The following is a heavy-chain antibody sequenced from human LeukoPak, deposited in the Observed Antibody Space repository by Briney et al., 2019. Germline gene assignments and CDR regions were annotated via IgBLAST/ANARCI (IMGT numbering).Heavy chain of an antibody. Sequence: ASVKVSCEASGYTFTGYYMHWVRQAPGQGLEWMGWINPNSGGTNYAQKFQGRVTMTRDTSISTAYMELSRLRSDDTAVYYCARRLQSLQLYGMDVWGQGTTVTVSS. CDR3: ARRLQSLQLYGMDV. J-gene: IGHJ6*02. V-gene: IGHV1-2*02. CDR2: INPNSGGT. CDR1: GYTFTGYY. D-gene: IGHD5-24*01.